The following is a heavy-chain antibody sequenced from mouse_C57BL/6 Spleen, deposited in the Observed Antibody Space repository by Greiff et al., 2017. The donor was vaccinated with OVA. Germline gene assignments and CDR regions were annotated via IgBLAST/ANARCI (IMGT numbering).Heavy chain of an antibody. D-gene: IGHD1-1*01. J-gene: IGHJ1*03. CDR3: ARLILRSYWYFDG. V-gene: IGHV1-61*01. Sequence: QVQLQQPGAELVRPGSSVKLSCKASGYTFTSYWMDWVKQRPGQGLEWIGNIYPSDSETHYNQKFKDKATLTVDKSSSTAYMQLSSLTSEDSAVDYCARLILRSYWYFDGWGTGTTVTVSS. CDR1: GYTFTSYW. CDR2: IYPSDSET.